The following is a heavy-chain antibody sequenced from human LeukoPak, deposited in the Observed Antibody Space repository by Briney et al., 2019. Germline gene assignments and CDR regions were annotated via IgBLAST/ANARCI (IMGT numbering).Heavy chain of an antibody. CDR1: GITFDDYG. CDR3: AKGYSSGDY. V-gene: IGHV3-20*04. D-gene: IGHD1-1*01. J-gene: IGHJ4*02. CDR2: INGNGGSA. Sequence: GGSLRLSCAASGITFDDYGMSWVRQAPGKGLEWVSGINGNGGSAAYADSVKGRFTISRDNSKNTLYLQMNSLRAEDTAVYYCAKGYSSGDYWGQGTLVTVSS.